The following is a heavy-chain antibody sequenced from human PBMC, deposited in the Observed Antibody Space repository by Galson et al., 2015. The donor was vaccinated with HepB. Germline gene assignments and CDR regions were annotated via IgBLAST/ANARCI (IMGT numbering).Heavy chain of an antibody. CDR1: GFTFSAYW. J-gene: IGHJ4*02. CDR2: LKQDGTEK. D-gene: IGHD3-10*01. Sequence: SLRLSCAASGFTFSAYWMSWVRQAPGKGLEWVANLKQDGTEKYYVDSVKGRFTISRDNAKNSLYLQMNSLRAEDTGVYYCARNYLGSGIDFDYWGQGTLVTVSS. CDR3: ARNYLGSGIDFDY. V-gene: IGHV3-7*01.